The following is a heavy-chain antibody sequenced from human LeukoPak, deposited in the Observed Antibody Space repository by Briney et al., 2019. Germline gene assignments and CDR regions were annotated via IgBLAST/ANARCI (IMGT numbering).Heavy chain of an antibody. CDR1: GGSFSGYY. J-gene: IGHJ3*02. Sequence: SETLSLTCAVYGGSFSGYYWSWIRQPPGKGLEWIGEINHSGSTNYNPSLKSRVTISVDTSKNQFSLKLSSVTAADTAVYYCARGRWKGLMDIWGQGTMVTVSS. CDR2: INHSGST. V-gene: IGHV4-34*01. CDR3: ARGRWKGLMDI. D-gene: IGHD1-1*01.